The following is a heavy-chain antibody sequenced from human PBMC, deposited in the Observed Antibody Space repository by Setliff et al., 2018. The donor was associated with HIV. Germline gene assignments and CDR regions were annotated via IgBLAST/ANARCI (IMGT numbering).Heavy chain of an antibody. J-gene: IGHJ4*02. V-gene: IGHV3-33*03. CDR3: AKDFHSSGWPYYFDY. CDR2: IWADGNNK. CDR1: GFTFSNYG. Sequence: GGSLRLSCAASGFTFSNYGMHWVRQAPDKGLEWVAIIWADGNNKYYADSVRGRFTISRDDSKNTLYLQVNSLRADDTALYYCAKDFHSSGWPYYFDYWGQGTLVTVSS. D-gene: IGHD6-19*01.